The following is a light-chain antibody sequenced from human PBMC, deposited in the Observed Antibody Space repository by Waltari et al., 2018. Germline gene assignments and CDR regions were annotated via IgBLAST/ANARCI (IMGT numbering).Light chain of an antibody. CDR3: QQYNNWPRT. CDR1: QSVSSN. CDR2: GAS. Sequence: EIVMTQSPATLSVSPGERATLSCRASQSVSSNLAWYQQKPGQAPRLRIYGASTRATGIPARFSGSGSRTEFTLTISSLQSEDFAVYYCQQYNNWPRTFGQGTKVEIK. J-gene: IGKJ1*01. V-gene: IGKV3-15*01.